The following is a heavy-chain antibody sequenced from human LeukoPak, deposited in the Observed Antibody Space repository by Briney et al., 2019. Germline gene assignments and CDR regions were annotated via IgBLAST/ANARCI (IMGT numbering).Heavy chain of an antibody. V-gene: IGHV3-7*01. CDR2: IKQDGSEK. CDR3: ARGGKGIAAAGHDY. CDR1: GFTFSSYW. Sequence: GGSLRLSCAASGFTFSSYWMSWVRQAPGKGLEWVANIKQDGSEKYYVDSVKGRFTISRDNAKNSLYLQMNSLRAEDTAVYYCARGGKGIAAAGHDYWGQGTLVTVSS. J-gene: IGHJ4*02. D-gene: IGHD6-13*01.